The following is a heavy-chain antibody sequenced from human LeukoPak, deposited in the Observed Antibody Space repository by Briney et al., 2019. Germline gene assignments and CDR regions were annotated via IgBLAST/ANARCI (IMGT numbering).Heavy chain of an antibody. CDR1: GFTFSSYG. CDR2: ISGNGGST. V-gene: IGHV3-23*01. CDR3: AKVGPSLVRGLIRGGARYYYNYMDV. D-gene: IGHD3-10*01. J-gene: IGHJ6*03. Sequence: GGALRLSCAASGFTFSSYGMSWVRQAPGKGLEWVSAISGNGGSTYYADSVKGRFAISRDTSKNTLYLQMNSLRAEDTAVYYCAKVGPSLVRGLIRGGARYYYNYMDVWGKGTTVTISS.